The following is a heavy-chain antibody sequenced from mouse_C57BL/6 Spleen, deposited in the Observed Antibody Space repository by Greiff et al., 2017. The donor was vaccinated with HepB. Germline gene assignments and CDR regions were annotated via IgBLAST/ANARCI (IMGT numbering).Heavy chain of an antibody. V-gene: IGHV5-17*01. D-gene: IGHD3-2*02. Sequence: EVKLVESGGGLVKPGGSLKLSCAASGFTFSDYGMHWVRQAPEKGLEWVAYISSGSSTIYYADTVKGRFTISRDNAKNTLFLQMTSLRSEDTAMYYCARRADSSGLYYAMDYWGQGTSVTVSS. CDR1: GFTFSDYG. CDR3: ARRADSSGLYYAMDY. J-gene: IGHJ4*01. CDR2: ISSGSSTI.